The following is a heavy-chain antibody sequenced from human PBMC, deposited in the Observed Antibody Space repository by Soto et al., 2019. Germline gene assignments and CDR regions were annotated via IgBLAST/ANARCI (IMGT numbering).Heavy chain of an antibody. CDR1: GFTFSSYA. V-gene: IGHV3-23*01. CDR3: AKGALVLSTVPGHFDY. J-gene: IGHJ4*02. CDR2: ISGSGGGT. Sequence: SLRLSCAASGFTFSSYAMSWVRQTPGKGLEWVSVISGSGGGTYYADSVKGRFTISRDKSKNTLYLQMNSLRAEDTAVYYCAKGALVLSTVPGHFDYWGQRTLVTVSS. D-gene: IGHD2-2*01.